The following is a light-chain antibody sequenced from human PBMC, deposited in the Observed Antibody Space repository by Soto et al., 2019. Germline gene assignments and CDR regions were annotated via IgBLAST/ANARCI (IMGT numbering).Light chain of an antibody. CDR1: QSISSY. V-gene: IGKV1-39*01. CDR2: AAS. J-gene: IGKJ2*01. Sequence: DIQMTQSPSSLSASVGDRVTITCRASQSISSYLNWYQQKPGKAPKLLIYAASSLQSGVPSRFSGSGSGTDFTLTISSLQPEEFATYYCQHSYSTPLTFGQGTKLEIK. CDR3: QHSYSTPLT.